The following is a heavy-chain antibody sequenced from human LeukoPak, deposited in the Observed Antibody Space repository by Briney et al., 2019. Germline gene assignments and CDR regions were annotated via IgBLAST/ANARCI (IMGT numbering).Heavy chain of an antibody. J-gene: IGHJ5*02. CDR3: ARAVIGLLWFGELTVSPWFDP. V-gene: IGHV4-30-4*01. CDR1: GGSISSGDYY. Sequence: PSQTLSLTCTVSGGSISSGDYYWSWIRQPPGKGLEWIGYIYYSGSTYYNPSLKSRVTIPVDTSKNQFSLKLSSVTAADTAVYYCARAVIGLLWFGELTVSPWFDPWGQGTLVTVSS. CDR2: IYYSGST. D-gene: IGHD3-10*01.